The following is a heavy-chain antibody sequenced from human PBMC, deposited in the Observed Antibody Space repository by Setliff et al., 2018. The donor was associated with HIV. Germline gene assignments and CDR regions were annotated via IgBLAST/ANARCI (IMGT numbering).Heavy chain of an antibody. V-gene: IGHV1-69*05. CDR2: IIPIFGTA. D-gene: IGHD2-2*01. CDR1: GGTFSSYA. J-gene: IGHJ3*02. CDR3: RWGPAAIWDAFDI. Sequence: ASVKVSCKASGGTFSSYAISWVRQTPGQGLEWMGGIIPIFGTANYAQKFQGRVTITTDESTSTAYMELSSLRSEDTAVYYCRWGPAAIWDAFDIWGQGTMVTVSS.